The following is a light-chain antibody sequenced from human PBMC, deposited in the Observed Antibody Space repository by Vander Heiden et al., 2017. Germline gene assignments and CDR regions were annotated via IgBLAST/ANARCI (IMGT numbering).Light chain of an antibody. CDR1: SGYSNYK. Sequence: QPVLPTPPSASASLGASDTLTCTLSSGYSNYKVDWDQHGTGKGHRFVMRVGTRVIVGAKGDGIPDRFSVVGSGLNRYLTIKNSQEEDESDYHCGADYGRGSNFVWVFGGGTKLTVL. CDR2: VGTRVIVG. V-gene: IGLV9-49*01. J-gene: IGLJ3*02. CDR3: GADYGRGSNFVWV.